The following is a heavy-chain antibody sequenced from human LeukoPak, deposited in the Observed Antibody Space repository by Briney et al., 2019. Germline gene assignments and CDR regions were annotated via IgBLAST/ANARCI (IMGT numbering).Heavy chain of an antibody. J-gene: IGHJ4*02. D-gene: IGHD6-6*01. Sequence: SETLSLTCTVSGVSISSRSYYWGWIRQPPGKGLEWIGSIYYSGSTYYNPTLKSRVAISVDTSKNQFSLKLSSVTAADTAVYYCARDALGGSSSGHWGQGTLVTVSS. V-gene: IGHV4-39*07. CDR3: ARDALGGSSSGH. CDR2: IYYSGST. CDR1: GVSISSRSYY.